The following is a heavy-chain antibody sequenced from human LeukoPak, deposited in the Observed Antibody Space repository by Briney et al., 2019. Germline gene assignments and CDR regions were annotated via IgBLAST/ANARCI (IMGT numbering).Heavy chain of an antibody. Sequence: PGGSLRLSCAAPGFTFSSYTMNWVRQAPGKGLEWVSSISSSSSYIYYADSVKGRFTISRDNAKNSLYLHMNSLRAEDTAVYYCARESGYYYDTSGSYWGQGTLVTVSS. CDR2: ISSSSSYI. CDR3: ARESGYYYDTSGSY. V-gene: IGHV3-21*01. D-gene: IGHD3-22*01. CDR1: GFTFSSYT. J-gene: IGHJ4*02.